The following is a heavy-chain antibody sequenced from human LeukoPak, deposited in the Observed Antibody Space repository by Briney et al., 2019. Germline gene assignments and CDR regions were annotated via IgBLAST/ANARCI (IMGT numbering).Heavy chain of an antibody. CDR1: GVTFSDCY. Sequence: GGSLRLSCAASGVTFSDCYMTWIRQAPGKGLEWVSYISVGSTSTKHADSVKGRFTISRDNAKNSLYLQMNSLRAEDTAVYYCARVVGDTGYYFDYWGQGTLVTVSS. CDR3: ARVVGDTGYYFDY. CDR2: ISVGSTST. V-gene: IGHV3-11*06. J-gene: IGHJ4*02. D-gene: IGHD2-21*01.